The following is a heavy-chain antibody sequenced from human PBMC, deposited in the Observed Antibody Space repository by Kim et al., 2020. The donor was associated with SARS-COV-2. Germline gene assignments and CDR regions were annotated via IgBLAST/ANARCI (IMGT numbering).Heavy chain of an antibody. CDR1: GFTFSSYG. Sequence: GGSLRLSCAASGFTFSSYGMHWVRQAPGKGLEWVAVISYDGSNKYYADSVKGRFTISRDNSKNTLYLQMNSLRAEDTAVYYCARDHPYSSGWYDRDRTKDAFDIWGQGTMVTVSS. D-gene: IGHD6-19*01. CDR3: ARDHPYSSGWYDRDRTKDAFDI. CDR2: ISYDGSNK. V-gene: IGHV3-33*05. J-gene: IGHJ3*02.